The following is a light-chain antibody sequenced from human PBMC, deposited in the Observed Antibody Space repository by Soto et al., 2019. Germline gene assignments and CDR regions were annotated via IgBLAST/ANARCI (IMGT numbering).Light chain of an antibody. CDR2: DVS. Sequence: EIVLTQSPATLSLSPGERATLSCRASQSVTTYLVWYQHKPGQAPRLLIHDVSNRAAGIPARFSGSGSGTDFTLTISSLEPEDCAIYYCQQRYNWPRTFGQGTKVEIK. CDR1: QSVTTY. V-gene: IGKV3-11*01. J-gene: IGKJ2*01. CDR3: QQRYNWPRT.